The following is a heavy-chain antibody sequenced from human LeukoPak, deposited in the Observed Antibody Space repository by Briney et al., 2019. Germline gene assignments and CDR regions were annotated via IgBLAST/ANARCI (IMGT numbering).Heavy chain of an antibody. CDR3: ASSILGYCSGGSCYPHY. Sequence: PSETLSLTCAVYGGSFSGYYWSWIRQPPGKGLEWIGEINHSGSTNYNPSLKSRVTISVDTSKNQFSLKLSSVTAADTAVYYCASSILGYCSGGSCYPHYWGQGILVTVSS. CDR1: GGSFSGYY. V-gene: IGHV4-34*01. CDR2: INHSGST. D-gene: IGHD2-15*01. J-gene: IGHJ4*02.